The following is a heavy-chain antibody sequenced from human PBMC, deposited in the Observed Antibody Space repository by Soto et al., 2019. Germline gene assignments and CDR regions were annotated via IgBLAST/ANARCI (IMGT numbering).Heavy chain of an antibody. CDR1: GGSISSGGYY. V-gene: IGHV4-31*03. D-gene: IGHD4-17*01. J-gene: IGHJ4*02. CDR3: AREARYGGPKATDY. CDR2: IYYSGST. Sequence: SETLSLTCTVSGGSISSGGYYWSWIRQHPGKGLEWIGYIYYSGSTYYNPSLKSRVTISVDTSKNQFSLKLSSVTAADTAVYYCAREARYGGPKATDYWGQGTLVTVSS.